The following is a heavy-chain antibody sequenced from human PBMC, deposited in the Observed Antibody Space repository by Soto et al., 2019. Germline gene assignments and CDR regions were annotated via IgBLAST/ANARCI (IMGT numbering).Heavy chain of an antibody. CDR1: GFTFSSYG. CDR3: AKDGGLDYGSDYYYYYYLDV. J-gene: IGHJ6*03. CDR2: ISYDGSNK. Sequence: GGSLRLSCAASGFTFSSYGMHWVRQAPGKGLEWVAVISYDGSNKYYADSVKGRFTISRDNSKNTMYLQMNSLRAEDTAVYYCAKDGGLDYGSDYYYYYYLDVWGKGTTVTVSS. V-gene: IGHV3-30*18. D-gene: IGHD3-16*01.